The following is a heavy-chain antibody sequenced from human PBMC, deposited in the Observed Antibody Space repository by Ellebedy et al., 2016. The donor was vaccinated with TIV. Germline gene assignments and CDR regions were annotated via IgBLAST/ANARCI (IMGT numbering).Heavy chain of an antibody. CDR2: INDSEST. V-gene: IGHV4-34*01. CDR1: GGSFSGHY. D-gene: IGHD2-15*01. Sequence: GSLRLSXAVNGGSFSGHYWSWIRQSPGKGLEWIGEINDSESTNRNPSLKSRVTISVDTSKNQFSLKLSSVTAADTAVYYCARGLGYCSGGSCYSGFWFDPWGQGTLVTVSS. CDR3: ARGLGYCSGGSCYSGFWFDP. J-gene: IGHJ5*02.